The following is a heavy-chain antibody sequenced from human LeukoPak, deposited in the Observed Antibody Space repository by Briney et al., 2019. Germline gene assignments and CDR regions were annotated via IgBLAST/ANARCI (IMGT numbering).Heavy chain of an antibody. CDR1: GFTFSSYS. CDR2: ISSSSSYI. Sequence: GGSLRLSCAASGFTFSSYSMNWVRQAPGKGLEWVSSISSSSSYIYYADSVKGRFTISRDNAKNSLYLQMNSLRAEDTAVYYCARTEGRGFDWLQYLFFDYWGQGTLVTVSS. CDR3: ARTEGRGFDWLQYLFFDY. D-gene: IGHD3-9*01. J-gene: IGHJ4*02. V-gene: IGHV3-21*01.